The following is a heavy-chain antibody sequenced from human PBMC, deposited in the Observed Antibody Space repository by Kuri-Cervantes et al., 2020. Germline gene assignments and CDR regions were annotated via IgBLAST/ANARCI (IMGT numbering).Heavy chain of an antibody. CDR2: ISGSGGST. CDR1: GFTFSSYW. D-gene: IGHD6-19*01. Sequence: GESLKISCAASGFTFSSYWMSWVRQAPGKGLEWVSAISGSGGSTYYADSVKGRFTISRDNSKNTLYLQMNSLRAEDTAVYYCARDSSGWYEAGDYDYWGQGTLVTVSS. V-gene: IGHV3-23*01. CDR3: ARDSSGWYEAGDYDY. J-gene: IGHJ4*02.